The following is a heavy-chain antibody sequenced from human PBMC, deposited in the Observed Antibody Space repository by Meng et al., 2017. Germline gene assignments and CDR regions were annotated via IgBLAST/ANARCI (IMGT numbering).Heavy chain of an antibody. D-gene: IGHD1-20*01. V-gene: IGHV1-69*02. Sequence: SVKVSCKASGGTFSSYTISWVRQAPGQGLEWMGRIIPILGIANYAQKFQGRVTITADKSTSTAYMELSSLRSEDTAVYYCAADNWNRNSFYYYYGMDVWGQGTTVTVSS. J-gene: IGHJ6*02. CDR1: GGTFSSYT. CDR2: IIPILGIA. CDR3: AADNWNRNSFYYYYGMDV.